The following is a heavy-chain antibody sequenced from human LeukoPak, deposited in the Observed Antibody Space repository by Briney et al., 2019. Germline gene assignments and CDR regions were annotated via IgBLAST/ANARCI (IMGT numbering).Heavy chain of an antibody. D-gene: IGHD3-10*01. J-gene: IGHJ4*02. CDR3: ARKYYYGSDHYFDH. Sequence: GGSLRLSCAASGFTFSSYALSWVRQAPGKGLEWVSVIYSGGSTYYADSVKGRFTISRHNSKNTLYLQMNSLRAEDTAVYYCARKYYYGSDHYFDHWGQGTLVTVSS. CDR1: GFTFSSYA. V-gene: IGHV3-53*04. CDR2: IYSGGST.